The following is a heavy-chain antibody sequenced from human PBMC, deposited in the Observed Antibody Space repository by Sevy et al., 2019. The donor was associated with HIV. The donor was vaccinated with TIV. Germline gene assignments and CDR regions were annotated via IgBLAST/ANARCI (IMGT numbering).Heavy chain of an antibody. CDR3: ARPSSGSYLMSFDY. CDR2: ISAYNGNT. Sequence: ASVKVSCKASGYTFTNYGISWVRQAPGQGLEWIGWISAYNGNTNYAQKLQGRVTMTTDTSTSTAYMELRSLRSDDTAVYYCARPSSGSYLMSFDYWGQGTLVTVSS. D-gene: IGHD3-10*01. CDR1: GYTFTNYG. J-gene: IGHJ4*02. V-gene: IGHV1-18*04.